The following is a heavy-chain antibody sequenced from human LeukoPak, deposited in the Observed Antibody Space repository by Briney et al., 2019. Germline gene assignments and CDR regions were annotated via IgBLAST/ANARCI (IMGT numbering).Heavy chain of an antibody. V-gene: IGHV3-66*02. CDR3: ATGTYGDYLDY. CDR1: GFTVSSNY. CDR2: IYSGGST. J-gene: IGHJ4*02. Sequence: PGGSLRLSCAASGFTVSSNYMSWVRQAPGKGLEWVSVIYSGGSTYYADSVKGRFTISRDNSRNTLYLQMNSLRAEDTAVYYCATGTYGDYLDYWGQGTLVTVSS. D-gene: IGHD4-17*01.